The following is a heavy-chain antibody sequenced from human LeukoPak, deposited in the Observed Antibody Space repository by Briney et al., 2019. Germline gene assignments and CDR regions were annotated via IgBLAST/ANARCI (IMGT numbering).Heavy chain of an antibody. CDR1: GGSFSGYY. CDR3: ARGRTIFGVVRPDY. V-gene: IGHV4-34*01. J-gene: IGHJ4*02. D-gene: IGHD3-3*01. CDR2: INHSGST. Sequence: SETLSLTCAVYGGSFSGYYWSWIRQPPGKGLEWIGEINHSGSTNCNPSLKSRVTISVDTSKNQFSLKLSSVTAADTAVYYCARGRTIFGVVRPDYWGQGTLVTVSS.